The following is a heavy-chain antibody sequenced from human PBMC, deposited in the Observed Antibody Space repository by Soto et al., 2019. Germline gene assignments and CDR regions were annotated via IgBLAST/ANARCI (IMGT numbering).Heavy chain of an antibody. CDR2: ISLYSDGT. J-gene: IGHJ5*02. D-gene: IGHD2-2*01. CDR3: ARVVPGAEAWFGT. V-gene: IGHV1-18*01. Sequence: QVKLVQSGGEVKSPGASVKVSCKTSGYTFSKYGITWVRQAPGQPLEWLGWISLYSDGTNYAQKFQGRVPMTTDTSTTTAYMELRSLRSDDTAVYYCARVVPGAEAWFGTWGRGTLFTVAS. CDR1: GYTFSKYG.